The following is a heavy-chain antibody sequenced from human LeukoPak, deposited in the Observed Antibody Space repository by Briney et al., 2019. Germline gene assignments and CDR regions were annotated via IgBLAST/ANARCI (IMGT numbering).Heavy chain of an antibody. Sequence: GGSLRLSCTASGFIFSTYSMNWVRQAPGKGLEWVSYIVGSSRNIYYADSVKGRFTISRDNAKNSLYLQMDSLRAEDTAVYHCATDSPETAAFDYWGQGTLVTVSS. CDR2: IVGSSRNI. J-gene: IGHJ4*02. D-gene: IGHD1-1*01. V-gene: IGHV3-48*04. CDR3: ATDSPETAAFDY. CDR1: GFIFSTYS.